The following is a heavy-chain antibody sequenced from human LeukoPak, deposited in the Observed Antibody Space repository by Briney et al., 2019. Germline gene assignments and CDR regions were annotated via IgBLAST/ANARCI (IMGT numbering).Heavy chain of an antibody. Sequence: ASVKVSCKASGYTFTSYGISWVRQAPGQGLEWMGWISAYNGNTNYAQKLQGRVTMTTDTSTSTAYMELRSLRSDDTAVYYCARVLAAGGITWFAPWGQGTLATVPS. V-gene: IGHV1-18*01. CDR2: ISAYNGNT. J-gene: IGHJ5*02. CDR1: GYTFTSYG. D-gene: IGHD6-25*01. CDR3: ARVLAAGGITWFAP.